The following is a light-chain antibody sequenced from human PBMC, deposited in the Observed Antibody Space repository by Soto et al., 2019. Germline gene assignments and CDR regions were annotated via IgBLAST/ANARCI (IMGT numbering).Light chain of an antibody. CDR2: DAS. V-gene: IGKV3-11*01. J-gene: IGKJ4*01. CDR1: RSVSSY. Sequence: EIVLTQSPATLSLSPGEGATLSCRARRSVSSYLAWYQQKPGQAPRLLIYDASNRATGIPARFSGSGSGTDFTLTIISLEPEDFAVYYCQQRSNWLTFGGGTKVEIK. CDR3: QQRSNWLT.